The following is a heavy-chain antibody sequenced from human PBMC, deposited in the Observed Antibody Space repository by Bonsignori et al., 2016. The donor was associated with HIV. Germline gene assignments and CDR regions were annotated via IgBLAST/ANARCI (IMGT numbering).Heavy chain of an antibody. J-gene: IGHJ2*01. CDR2: IYSGGNT. CDR3: TRDRLTMVRGVIITDWFFDF. D-gene: IGHD3-10*01. Sequence: WIRQPPGKGLEWVSVIYSGGNTYYADSVKGRFTISRDNSKNTLHLQMSSLRVEDTAVYYCTRDRLTMVRGVIITDWFFDFWGRGTLVTVSS. V-gene: IGHV3-53*01.